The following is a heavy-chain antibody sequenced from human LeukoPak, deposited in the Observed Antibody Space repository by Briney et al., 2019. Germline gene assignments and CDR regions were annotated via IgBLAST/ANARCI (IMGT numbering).Heavy chain of an antibody. CDR2: IYYSGST. J-gene: IGHJ4*02. D-gene: IGHD4-17*01. V-gene: IGHV4-59*01. CDR1: GGSINSYY. Sequence: SETLSLTCTVSGGSINSYYWSWIRQPPGKGLEWIGYIYYSGSTNYNPSLKSRVTISVDTSKNQFSLKLSSVTAADTAVYYCARGAFYGDYDYWGQGTLVTVSS. CDR3: ARGAFYGDYDY.